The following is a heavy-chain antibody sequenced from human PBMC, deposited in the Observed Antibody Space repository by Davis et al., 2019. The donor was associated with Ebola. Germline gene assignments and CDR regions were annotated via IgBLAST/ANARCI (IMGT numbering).Heavy chain of an antibody. CDR3: AKDLGARGYDYGPV. J-gene: IGHJ6*02. V-gene: IGHV3-30*02. Sequence: GGSLRLSCAASGFSFSSYGMHWVRQAPGKGLEWVAFIRYTGTRKSYADSVNGRFTISRDNSRDTLYLQMNRLRAEDTAVYYCAKDLGARGYDYGPVWGQGTTVTVSS. CDR2: IRYTGTRK. D-gene: IGHD5-18*01. CDR1: GFSFSSYG.